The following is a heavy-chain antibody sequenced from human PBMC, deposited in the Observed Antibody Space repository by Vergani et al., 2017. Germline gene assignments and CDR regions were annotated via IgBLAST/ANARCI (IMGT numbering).Heavy chain of an antibody. CDR2: IIPILGIA. CDR1: GGTFSSYT. Sequence: QVQLVQSGAEVKKPGSSVKVSCKASGGTFSSYTISWVRQAPGQGLEWMGRIIPILGIANYAQKLQGRVTITADKSTSTAYMELSSLRSEDTAVYYCARAAAAVPGRFDPWGQGTLVTVSS. D-gene: IGHD6-13*01. CDR3: ARAAAAVPGRFDP. J-gene: IGHJ5*02. V-gene: IGHV1-69*02.